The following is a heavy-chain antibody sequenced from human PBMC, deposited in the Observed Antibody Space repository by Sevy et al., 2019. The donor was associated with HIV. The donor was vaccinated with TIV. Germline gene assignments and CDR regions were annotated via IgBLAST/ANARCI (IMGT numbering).Heavy chain of an antibody. CDR1: GYTFTSYD. Sequence: ASVKVSCKASGYTFTSYDINWVRQATGQGLEWMGWMNPNSGNTGYAQKFQGRVTMTRNTSISTAYMEVSSLRSEDTAVYYCAGKTTVVTDYYYYYGMDVWGQGTTVTVSS. D-gene: IGHD4-17*01. CDR3: AGKTTVVTDYYYYYGMDV. J-gene: IGHJ6*02. CDR2: MNPNSGNT. V-gene: IGHV1-8*01.